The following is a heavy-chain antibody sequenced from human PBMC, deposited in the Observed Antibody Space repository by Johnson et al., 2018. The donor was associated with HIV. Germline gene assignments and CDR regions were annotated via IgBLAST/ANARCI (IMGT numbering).Heavy chain of an antibody. CDR3: AARPGVEGAFDI. CDR2: IWPDGSNR. CDR1: GLILSGYG. V-gene: IGHV3-33*01. D-gene: IGHD3-3*01. Sequence: QVQLVESGGDVVQPGTSLRLSCEASGLILSGYGLHWVRQAPGKGLEWVAVIWPDGSNRYYADSVKGRFTISRDNSKNSLYLQMNSLRAEDTAVYYCAARPGVEGAFDIWGQGTMVTVSS. J-gene: IGHJ3*02.